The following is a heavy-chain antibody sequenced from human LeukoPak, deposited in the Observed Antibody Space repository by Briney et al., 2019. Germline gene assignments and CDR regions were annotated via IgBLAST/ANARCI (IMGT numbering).Heavy chain of an antibody. CDR1: GGSISSYY. CDR2: IYTSGST. CDR3: ARDQRWSGWYYFDY. D-gene: IGHD6-19*01. V-gene: IGHV4-4*07. Sequence: PSETLSLTCTVSGGSISSYYWSWIRQPAGKGLEWIGRIYTSGSTNYNPSLKSRVTMSVDTSKNQFSLKLSSVTAADTAVYYCARDQRWSGWYYFDYWGQGTLVTVSS. J-gene: IGHJ4*02.